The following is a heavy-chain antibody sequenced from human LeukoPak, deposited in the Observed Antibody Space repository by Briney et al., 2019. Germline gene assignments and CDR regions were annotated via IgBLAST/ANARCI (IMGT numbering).Heavy chain of an antibody. V-gene: IGHV3-53*01. D-gene: IGHD3-10*01. J-gene: IGHJ5*02. CDR3: AKDRGDTMVRGVIITGSRFDP. CDR2: IYSGGST. CDR1: GFTVSSNY. Sequence: PGGSLRLSCAASGFTVSSNYMSWVRQAPGKGLEWVSVIYSGGSTYYADSVKGRFTISRDNSKNTLYLQMNSLRAEDTAVYYCAKDRGDTMVRGVIITGSRFDPWGQGTLVTVSS.